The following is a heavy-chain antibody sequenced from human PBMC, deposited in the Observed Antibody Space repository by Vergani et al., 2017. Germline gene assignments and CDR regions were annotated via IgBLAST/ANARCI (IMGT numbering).Heavy chain of an antibody. CDR2: IYYSGST. Sequence: QVQLQESGPGLVKPSETLSLTCTVSGGSISSSSYYWGWIRQPPGKGLEWIGSIYYSGSTYYNPSLKSRVTISVDTSKNQFSLKLSSVTAADTAVYYGAKGVPAALNWFDPWGQGTLVTVSS. V-gene: IGHV4-39*01. D-gene: IGHD2-2*01. J-gene: IGHJ5*02. CDR3: AKGVPAALNWFDP. CDR1: GGSISSSSYY.